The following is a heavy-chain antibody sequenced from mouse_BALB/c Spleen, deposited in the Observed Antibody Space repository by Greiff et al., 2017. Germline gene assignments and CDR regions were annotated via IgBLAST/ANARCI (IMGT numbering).Heavy chain of an antibody. D-gene: IGHD2-3*01. CDR1: GFNIKDYY. CDR3: NAFYDGSFAY. V-gene: IGHV14-4*02. Sequence: EVQLQQSGAELVRSGASVKLSCTASGFNIKDYYMHWVKQRPEQGLEWIGWIDPENGDTEYAPKFQGKATMTADTSSNTAYLQLSSLTSEDTAVYYCNAFYDGSFAYWGQGTLVTVSA. J-gene: IGHJ3*01. CDR2: IDPENGDT.